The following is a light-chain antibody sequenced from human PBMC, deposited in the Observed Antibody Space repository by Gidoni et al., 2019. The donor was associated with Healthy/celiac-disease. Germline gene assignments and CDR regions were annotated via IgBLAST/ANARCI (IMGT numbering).Light chain of an antibody. J-gene: IGKJ1*01. Sequence: DIMMTQSPDSLAVSLGERATINCKSGQSVLYSSNNKNYLAWYQQKPGQPPKLLMYWASTRESGVPDRFSGSGSGTDFTLTISSLQAEDVAVYYCQQYYTIPPAFGQGTKVEIK. CDR2: WAS. CDR1: QSVLYSSNNKNY. V-gene: IGKV4-1*01. CDR3: QQYYTIPPA.